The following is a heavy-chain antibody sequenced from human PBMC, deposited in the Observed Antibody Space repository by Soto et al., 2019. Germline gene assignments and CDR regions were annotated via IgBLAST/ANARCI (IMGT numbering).Heavy chain of an antibody. CDR3: AKDLPDILTGYYIS. J-gene: IGHJ4*02. CDR2: ISYDGSNK. Sequence: PGGSLRPSCAASGFTFSSYGMHWVRQAPGKGLEWVAVISYDGSNKYYADSVKGRFTISRDNSKNTLYLQMNSLRAEDTAVYYCAKDLPDILTGYYISWGQGTLVTVSS. D-gene: IGHD3-9*01. CDR1: GFTFSSYG. V-gene: IGHV3-30*18.